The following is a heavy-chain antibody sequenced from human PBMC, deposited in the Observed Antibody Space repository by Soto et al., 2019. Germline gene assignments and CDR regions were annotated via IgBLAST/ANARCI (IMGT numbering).Heavy chain of an antibody. J-gene: IGHJ4*02. D-gene: IGHD2-2*01. CDR2: VSFDGNRQ. CDR3: ARRHREVPALIGDYFDY. CDR1: GFTFSSFA. V-gene: IGHV3-30*04. Sequence: QVQLVESGGGVVQPGKSLTLSCAASGFTFSSFAMHWVRQPPGKGLEWVAVVSFDGNRQSFSDSVKGRFTISRDNSKNTVSLHMNSLRDDDSALYYCARRHREVPALIGDYFDYWGQGTLVTVSS.